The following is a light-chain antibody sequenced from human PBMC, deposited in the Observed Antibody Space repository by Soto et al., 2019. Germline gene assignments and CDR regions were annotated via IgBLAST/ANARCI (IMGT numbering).Light chain of an antibody. Sequence: QSALTQPASVSGSPGQSITISCTGTSSDIGADDFVSWYQHHPDKTPKLIIFGVTYRPTGISHRFSASKSGNTASLTISGLEAEDEAFYYCSSYRKTTFPHVVFGGGTKLTVL. CDR3: SSYRKTTFPHVV. CDR1: SSDIGADDF. J-gene: IGLJ2*01. V-gene: IGLV2-14*01. CDR2: GVT.